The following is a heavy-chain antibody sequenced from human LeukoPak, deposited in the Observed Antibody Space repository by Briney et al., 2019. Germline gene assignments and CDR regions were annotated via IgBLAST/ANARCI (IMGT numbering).Heavy chain of an antibody. CDR3: ARDQELRSAMVVAATTYYFDY. V-gene: IGHV1-2*02. J-gene: IGHJ4*02. CDR2: INPNRGGT. CDR1: GYTFTGYY. Sequence: GASVKVSCKASGYTFTGYYMHWVRQAPGQGLGCMGWINPNRGGTDYAQKFQGRVTMTRDTSISTAYMELSRLRSDDTAVYYCARDQELRSAMVVAATTYYFDYWGQGTLVTVSS. D-gene: IGHD2-15*01.